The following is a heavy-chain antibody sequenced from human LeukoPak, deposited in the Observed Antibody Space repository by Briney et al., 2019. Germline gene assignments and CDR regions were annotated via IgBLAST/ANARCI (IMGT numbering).Heavy chain of an antibody. CDR1: GFTFSNYA. V-gene: IGHV3-23*01. Sequence: GGSLRLSCAASGFTFSNYAMSWVRQAPGKGLEWVSGISGSGGSTYYADSVKGRFTISRDNTKNTLYLQMNSLRAEDTAVYYCAKGSSSYYFAFDIWGQGTMVTVSS. J-gene: IGHJ3*02. CDR2: ISGSGGST. D-gene: IGHD6-13*01. CDR3: AKGSSSYYFAFDI.